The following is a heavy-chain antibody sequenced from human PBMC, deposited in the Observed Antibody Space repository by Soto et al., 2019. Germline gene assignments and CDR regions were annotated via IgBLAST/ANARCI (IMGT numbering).Heavy chain of an antibody. CDR2: ISSSSSYI. J-gene: IGHJ4*02. CDR3: AREENSYGHQSY. V-gene: IGHV3-21*01. CDR1: GFTFSSYS. D-gene: IGHD5-18*01. Sequence: VGSLRLSCAASGFTFSSYSMNWVRQAPGKGLEWVSSISSSSSYIYYADSVKGRFTISRDNAKNSLYLQMNSLRAEDTAVYYCAREENSYGHQSYWGQGTLVTVSS.